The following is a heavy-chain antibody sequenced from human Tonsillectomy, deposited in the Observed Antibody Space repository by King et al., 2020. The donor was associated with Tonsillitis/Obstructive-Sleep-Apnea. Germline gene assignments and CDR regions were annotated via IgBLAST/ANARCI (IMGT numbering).Heavy chain of an antibody. CDR2: FDPEDGET. V-gene: IGHV1-24*01. J-gene: IGHJ6*02. CDR3: ATLSRVLRYFDWSLMDV. D-gene: IGHD3-9*01. Sequence: QLVQSGAEVKKPGASVKASCKVSGYTLTELSMHWVRQAPGKGLEWMGGFDPEDGETIYAQKFQGRVTMTEDTSTDTAYMELSSLRSEDTAVYYCATLSRVLRYFDWSLMDVWGQGTTVTVSS. CDR1: GYTLTELS.